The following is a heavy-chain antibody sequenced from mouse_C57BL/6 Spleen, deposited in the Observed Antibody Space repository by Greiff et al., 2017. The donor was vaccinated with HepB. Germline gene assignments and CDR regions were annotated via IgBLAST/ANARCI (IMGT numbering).Heavy chain of an antibody. CDR3: ARSGGSSPSRWYFDV. CDR1: GFNIKDYY. Sequence: EVKVVESGAELVKPGASVKLSCTASGFNIKDYYMHWVKQRTEQGLEWIGRIDPEDGETKYAPKFQGKATITADTSSNTAYLQLSSLTSEDTAVYYCARSGGSSPSRWYFDVWGTGTTVTVSS. V-gene: IGHV14-2*01. J-gene: IGHJ1*03. CDR2: IDPEDGET. D-gene: IGHD1-1*01.